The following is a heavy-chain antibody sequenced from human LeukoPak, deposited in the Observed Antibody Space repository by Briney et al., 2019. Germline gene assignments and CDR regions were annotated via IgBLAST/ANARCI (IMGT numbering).Heavy chain of an antibody. Sequence: PGGFLRLSCAASGFTFRDFGMEWVRQAPGKGLEWVAFIRHDGSDKYYADSARGRFTISRDNSKNTVDLQMNSLRAEDSAVYYCAKDSYGPDNWGQGTLVTVSS. CDR2: IRHDGSDK. V-gene: IGHV3-30*02. CDR1: GFTFRDFG. CDR3: AKDSYGPDN. D-gene: IGHD4-17*01. J-gene: IGHJ4*02.